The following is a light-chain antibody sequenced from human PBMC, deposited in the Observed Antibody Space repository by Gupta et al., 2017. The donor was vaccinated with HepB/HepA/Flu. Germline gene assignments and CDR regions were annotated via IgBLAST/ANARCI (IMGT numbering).Light chain of an antibody. CDR2: DVH. J-gene: IGLJ2*01. V-gene: IGLV2-8*01. CDR3: SAYGGNNNLL. Sequence: QSALTQPPSASGSPGQSVTISCTGTSSDVGDYNYVSWDQQHPGKAPKLIVYDVHKRPAGVPGRFSGSKSGNTASLTVSGPKGEEEAEYYCSAYGGNNNLLFGGGTKLTVL. CDR1: SSDVGDYNY.